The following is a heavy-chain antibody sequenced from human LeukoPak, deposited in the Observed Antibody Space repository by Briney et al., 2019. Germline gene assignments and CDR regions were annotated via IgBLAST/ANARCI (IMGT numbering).Heavy chain of an antibody. CDR1: GGSISSYY. J-gene: IGHJ4*02. Sequence: SETLSLTCTVSGGSISSYYWSWIRQPPGKGLEWIGYIYYSGSTNYNPSLKSRVTISVDTSKNQFSLKLSSVTAADTAVYYCARSYGGDSRTFDYWGQGTLVTVSS. CDR2: IYYSGST. V-gene: IGHV4-59*01. CDR3: ARSYGGDSRTFDY. D-gene: IGHD4-23*01.